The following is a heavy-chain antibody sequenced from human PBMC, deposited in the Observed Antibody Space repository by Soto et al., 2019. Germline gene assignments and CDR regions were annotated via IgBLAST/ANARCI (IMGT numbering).Heavy chain of an antibody. V-gene: IGHV3-30-3*01. J-gene: IGHJ6*01. CDR2: ISYDGSNK. D-gene: IGHD6-19*01. Sequence: PGGSLRLSCASSVFTFSSYAMHCVRQSPGKWLEWVAVISYDGSNKYYADSVKGRFTISRDNSKNTLYLQMNSLRAEDTAVYYCARVVSSGWPYYYHYGMDVWGQGTTVTVSS. CDR3: ARVVSSGWPYYYHYGMDV. CDR1: VFTFSSYA.